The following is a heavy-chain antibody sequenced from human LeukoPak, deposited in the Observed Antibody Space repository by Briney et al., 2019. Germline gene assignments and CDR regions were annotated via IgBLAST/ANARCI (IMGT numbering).Heavy chain of an antibody. CDR1: GFTFSSYW. CDR2: IKQDGSEK. V-gene: IGHV3-7*04. CDR3: ARGASSGRYYSGDY. D-gene: IGHD3-10*01. Sequence: PGGSLRLSCAASGFTFSSYWMRWVRQAPGKGLEWVANIKQDGSEKYYVDSVKGRFTISRDNSKNTLYLQMNSLRADDTAVYYCARGASSGRYYSGDYWGRGTLVTVSS. J-gene: IGHJ4*02.